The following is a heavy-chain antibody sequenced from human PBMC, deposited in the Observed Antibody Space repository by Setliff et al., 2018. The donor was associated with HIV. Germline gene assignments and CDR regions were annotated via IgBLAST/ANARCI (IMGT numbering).Heavy chain of an antibody. CDR2: INTNTGSP. Sequence: ASVKVSCKASGYTFTDYGMNWVRQAPGQGPEWMGWINTNTGSPTYARGFTGRFVFSLDTSISTTYLQINSLEAEDTAVYYCTRDLTRTVMTREGPSYYYYYMDVWGKGTTVTVSS. D-gene: IGHD2-21*02. CDR3: TRDLTRTVMTREGPSYYYYYMDV. CDR1: GYTFTDYG. V-gene: IGHV7-4-1*02. J-gene: IGHJ6*03.